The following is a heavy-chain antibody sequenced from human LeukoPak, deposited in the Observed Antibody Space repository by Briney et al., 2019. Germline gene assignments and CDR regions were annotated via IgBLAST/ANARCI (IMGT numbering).Heavy chain of an antibody. V-gene: IGHV1-2*02. D-gene: IGHD2-2*01. CDR2: INPNSGGT. CDR3: ARDPYCSSTSCFFFDL. CDR1: GYTFTGYY. J-gene: IGHJ2*01. Sequence: ASVKVPCKASGYTFTGYYMHWVRQAPGQGLEWMGWINPNSGGTNYAQKFQGRVTMTRDTPISTAYMELSRLRSDDTAVYYCARDPYCSSTSCFFFDLWGRGTLVTVSS.